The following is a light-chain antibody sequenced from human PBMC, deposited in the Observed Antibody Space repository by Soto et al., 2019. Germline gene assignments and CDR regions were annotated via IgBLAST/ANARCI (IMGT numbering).Light chain of an antibody. J-gene: IGKJ1*01. V-gene: IGKV1-5*01. CDR3: QQYETFSGT. CDR2: DAS. CDR1: QTISSW. Sequence: DIQITQSPSTLSGSVGDRVTITCLASQTISSWLAWYQQKPGEAPKLLIYDASALPRGVPSRFSGSGSGTKFTLTIASLQPDDFATYYCQQYETFSGTFGPGTKVDIK.